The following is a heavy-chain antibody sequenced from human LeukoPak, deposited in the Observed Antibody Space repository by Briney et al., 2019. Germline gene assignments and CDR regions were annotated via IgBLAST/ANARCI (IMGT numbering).Heavy chain of an antibody. CDR3: ARGLDQYSGRYGGFGHDF. V-gene: IGHV1-18*01. CDR2: ISAYNGNT. Sequence: ASVKVSCKASGYTFTGYGINWVRQAPGQGLEWMGWISAYNGNTNYAQKLQGRVTMTTDTSTSTAYMELRSLRSDDTAVYYCARGLDQYSGRYGGFGHDFWGQGTLVTVSS. J-gene: IGHJ4*02. D-gene: IGHD1-26*01. CDR1: GYTFTGYG.